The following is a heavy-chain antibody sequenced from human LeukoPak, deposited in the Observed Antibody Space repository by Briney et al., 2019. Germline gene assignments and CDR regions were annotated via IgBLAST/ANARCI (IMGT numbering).Heavy chain of an antibody. V-gene: IGHV3-21*01. CDR1: GFTFSSYS. D-gene: IGHD2-15*01. J-gene: IGHJ6*03. CDR3: AKNGDRGAYCSGGSCYPYYYYYMDV. CDR2: ISTSSSYI. Sequence: GGSLRLSCAASGFTFSSYSMNWVRQAPGKGLEWVSSISTSSSYIYYADSVKGRFTISRDNAKNSLYLQMNSLRAEDTAVYYCAKNGDRGAYCSGGSCYPYYYYYMDVWGKGTTVTISS.